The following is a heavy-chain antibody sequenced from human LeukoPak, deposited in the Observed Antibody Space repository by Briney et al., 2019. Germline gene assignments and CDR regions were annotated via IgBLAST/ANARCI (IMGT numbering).Heavy chain of an antibody. CDR3: RVDSNFPRGGDY. D-gene: IGHD4/OR15-4a*01. V-gene: IGHV3-23*01. Sequence: GGSLRLSCAASGFTFSTYAMSWVRQAPGKGLECVSTISGSGGNTYYADSVKGRFSISRDNPKNTLYLQLNSLRAEDTAVYYCRVDSNFPRGGDYWGQGTLVTVSS. CDR1: GFTFSTYA. J-gene: IGHJ4*02. CDR2: ISGSGGNT.